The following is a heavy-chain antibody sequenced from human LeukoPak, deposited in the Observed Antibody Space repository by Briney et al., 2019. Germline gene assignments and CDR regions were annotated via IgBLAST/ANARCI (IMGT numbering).Heavy chain of an antibody. CDR3: ARDLPYNYGSGSPSNCFGP. D-gene: IGHD3-10*01. CDR2: ISSYNGNK. Sequence: GASVKLSCKASGYTFSNYGISWVRQAPGQGLEWMGWISSYNGNKYYAQNLQGRVTMTTDTTRSTGHMELSSLRSDDTALYYCARDLPYNYGSGSPSNCFGPWGPGTLVTVSS. V-gene: IGHV1-18*01. CDR1: GYTFSNYG. J-gene: IGHJ5*02.